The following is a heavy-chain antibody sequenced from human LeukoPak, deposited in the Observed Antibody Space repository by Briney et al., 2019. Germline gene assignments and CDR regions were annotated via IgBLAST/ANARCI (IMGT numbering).Heavy chain of an antibody. CDR1: GYSFTSYW. CDR3: ERRAGSGYYSTYQYYNVYV. Sequence: GESLKISCKGSGYSFTSYWIGWVRQMPGKGVEWMGVIYPGDSDTRYSPSFQGQVTISADKSISTAYPQWSSLKASDADMYCSERRAGSGYYSTYQYYNVYVGGKRTTVTVSS. J-gene: IGHJ6*03. CDR2: IYPGDSDT. D-gene: IGHD3-3*01. V-gene: IGHV5-51*01.